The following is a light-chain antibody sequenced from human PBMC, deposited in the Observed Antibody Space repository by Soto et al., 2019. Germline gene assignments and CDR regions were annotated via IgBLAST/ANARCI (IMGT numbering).Light chain of an antibody. CDR1: QSISNF. CDR3: QQSYITPWT. V-gene: IGKV1-39*01. J-gene: IGKJ1*01. CDR2: AAS. Sequence: DIQMTQSPSSLSASVGDRVTITCRASQSISNFLNWYQQKPGKAPNLLIFAASRLQSGVPSRVSGRGSGTDFTLTISSLQPEDFATYYCQQSYITPWTFGQGTKVEV.